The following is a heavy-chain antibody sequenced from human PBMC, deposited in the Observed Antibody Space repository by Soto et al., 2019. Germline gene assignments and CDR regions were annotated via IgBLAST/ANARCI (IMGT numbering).Heavy chain of an antibody. CDR2: IIPIFGTA. CDR3: ARIMVYYYGSGSFYGMDV. Sequence: QVQLVQSGAEVKKPGSSVKVSCKASGGTFSSYAISWVRQAPGQGLEWMGGIIPIFGTANYAQKFQGRVMITADESTSTAYMELSSLRSEDTAVYYCARIMVYYYGSGSFYGMDVWGQGTTVTVSS. V-gene: IGHV1-69*01. D-gene: IGHD3-10*01. J-gene: IGHJ6*02. CDR1: GGTFSSYA.